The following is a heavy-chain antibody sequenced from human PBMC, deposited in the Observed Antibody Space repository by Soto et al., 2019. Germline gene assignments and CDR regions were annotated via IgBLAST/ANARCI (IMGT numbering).Heavy chain of an antibody. D-gene: IGHD4-17*01. Sequence: QVQLVQSGAEVKKPGSSVKVPCKASGGTFSSYTISWVRQAPGQGLEWMGRIIPILGIANYAQKFQGRVTITADKSTSTAYMELSSLRSEDTAVYYCARTVTPSDYYYYYYMDVWGKGTTVTVSS. CDR2: IIPILGIA. J-gene: IGHJ6*03. V-gene: IGHV1-69*02. CDR1: GGTFSSYT. CDR3: ARTVTPSDYYYYYYMDV.